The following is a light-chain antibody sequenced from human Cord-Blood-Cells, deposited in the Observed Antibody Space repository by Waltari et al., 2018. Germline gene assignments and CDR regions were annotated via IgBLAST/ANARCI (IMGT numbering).Light chain of an antibody. CDR1: SSDVGGYNY. V-gene: IGLV2-11*01. J-gene: IGLJ3*02. CDR2: DVS. Sequence: QSALTQPASVSGSPGQSIPISCTGTSSDVGGYNYVSWYQQHPGKDPKLMISDVSKRPSGVPDRFSGSKSGNTASLTISGLQAEDEADYYCCSYAGSYTWVFGGGTKLTVL. CDR3: CSYAGSYTWV.